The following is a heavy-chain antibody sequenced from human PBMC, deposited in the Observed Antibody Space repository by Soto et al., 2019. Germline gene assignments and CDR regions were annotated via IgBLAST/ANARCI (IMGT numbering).Heavy chain of an antibody. CDR2: LAHDGHT. CDR1: GGAIPPSVL. CDR3: AGGRDYDY. J-gene: IGHJ4*02. V-gene: IGHV4-4*02. D-gene: IGHD1-26*01. Sequence: VQLTESGPGLVRPSGTLSLTCDVSGGAIPPSVLCTWVLQFPGRGLEWIGELAHDGHTHYNPSRSGRVTMSLDLSNSQFSLNVASVNAADTAVYFWAGGRDYDYWGPGTLCTVAS.